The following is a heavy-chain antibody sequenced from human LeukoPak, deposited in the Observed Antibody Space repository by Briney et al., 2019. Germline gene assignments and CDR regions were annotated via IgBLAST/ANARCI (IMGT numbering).Heavy chain of an antibody. V-gene: IGHV1-2*06. CDR2: INPNSGGT. CDR3: ARVRYNWNQNSGFDY. D-gene: IGHD1-20*01. J-gene: IGHJ4*02. CDR1: GHTFTGYY. Sequence: ASVKASCKASGHTFTGYYMHWVRQAPGQGLEWMGRINPNSGGTNYAQKFQGRVTMTRDTSISTAYMELSRLRSDDTAVYYCARVRYNWNQNSGFDYWGQGTLVTVSS.